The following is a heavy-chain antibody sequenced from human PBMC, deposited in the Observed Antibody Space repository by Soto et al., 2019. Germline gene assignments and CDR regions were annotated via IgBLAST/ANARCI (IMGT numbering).Heavy chain of an antibody. Sequence: PGGSLRLSCAASGFTFRSYTMHWVRQAPGKGLEWVSAISGSGGSTYHADSVKGRFTISRDNSENTLYLQMNSLRVEDTAVYYCAKDLSGGDCPWGQGTLVTVS. CDR3: AKDLSGGDCP. D-gene: IGHD2-21*02. CDR1: GFTFRSYT. V-gene: IGHV3-23*01. J-gene: IGHJ5*02. CDR2: ISGSGGST.